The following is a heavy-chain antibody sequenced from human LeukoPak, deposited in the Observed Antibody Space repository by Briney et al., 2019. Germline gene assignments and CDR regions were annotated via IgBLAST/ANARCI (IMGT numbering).Heavy chain of an antibody. V-gene: IGHV3-21*06. J-gene: IGHJ4*02. CDR2: MSTSLNYI. CDR3: ARSRGPPTYFDY. CDR1: GFTFSSYS. D-gene: IGHD6-25*01. Sequence: PGGSLRLSCAASGFTFSSYSMNWFRQAPGKGLEWVSSMSTSLNYIYYADSVKGRFTISRDDAKNLLYLEMNSLRAEDTAVYYCARSRGPPTYFDYWGQGTLVTVSS.